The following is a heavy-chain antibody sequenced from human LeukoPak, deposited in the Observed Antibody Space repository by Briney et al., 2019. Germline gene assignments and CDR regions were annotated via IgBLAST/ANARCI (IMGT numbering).Heavy chain of an antibody. D-gene: IGHD3-10*01. CDR1: GYTFTSYD. CDR2: MNPNSGNT. CDR3: ARDRGLLWFGELLTFDY. J-gene: IGHJ4*02. V-gene: IGHV1-8*01. Sequence: ASVKVSCKASGYTFTSYDINWVRQATGQGLEWMGWMNPNSGNTGYAQKLQGRVTMTTDTSTSTAYMELRSLRSDDTAVYYCARDRGLLWFGELLTFDYWGQGTLVTVSS.